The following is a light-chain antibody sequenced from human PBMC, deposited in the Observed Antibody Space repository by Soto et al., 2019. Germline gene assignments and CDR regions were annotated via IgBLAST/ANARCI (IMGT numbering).Light chain of an antibody. J-gene: IGKJ1*01. CDR2: GTS. CDR3: QQYGSSPT. Sequence: EIVLTQSPGTLSLSPGERATLSCRASQSVSSSYLGWYQQKPGQAPRLLIYGTSSRATVIPDRFSGSGSGTDFILTISRLEPEDFAVYYCQQYGSSPTFGQGTKVEI. CDR1: QSVSSSY. V-gene: IGKV3-20*01.